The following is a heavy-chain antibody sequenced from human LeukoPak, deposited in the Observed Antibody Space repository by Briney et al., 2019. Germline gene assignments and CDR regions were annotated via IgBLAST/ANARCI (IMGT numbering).Heavy chain of an antibody. J-gene: IGHJ4*02. Sequence: SETLSLTCIVSGDSINGCHCSWIRQPPGKGLEWIGYISYTGTTTYNSSLKNRVSISADTSKNQFSLKVTSVTAADTAVYYCARDGGMSGSHWGRGILVSVSS. CDR1: GDSINGCH. D-gene: IGHD3-16*01. V-gene: IGHV4-59*01. CDR2: ISYTGTT. CDR3: ARDGGMSGSH.